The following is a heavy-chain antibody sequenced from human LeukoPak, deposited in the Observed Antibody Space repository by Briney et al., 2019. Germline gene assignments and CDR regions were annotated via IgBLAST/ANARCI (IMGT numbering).Heavy chain of an antibody. Sequence: SETLSLTCAVYGGSFSGYYWSWIRQPPGKGVEWIGEINHSGSTNYNPSLKSRVTISVDTSKNQFSLKLSSVTAADTAVYYCARYPARSIPAAIRKAFDYWGQGTLVTVSS. CDR1: GGSFSGYY. V-gene: IGHV4-34*01. CDR2: INHSGST. D-gene: IGHD2-2*01. CDR3: ARYPARSIPAAIRKAFDY. J-gene: IGHJ4*02.